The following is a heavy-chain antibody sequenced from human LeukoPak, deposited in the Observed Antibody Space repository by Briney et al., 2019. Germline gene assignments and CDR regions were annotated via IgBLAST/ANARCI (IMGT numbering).Heavy chain of an antibody. CDR3: SSALKFENLTGLNGPISAFDV. Sequence: GGSLRLSCAASGFTFSSYWMHWVRQAPGKGLVWVSGINSDGSSTSYADSVKGRFTTSRDNAKNTLYLQMNSLITDHTGVYYCSSALKFENLTGLNGPISAFDVWGQGTLVTVSS. J-gene: IGHJ3*01. D-gene: IGHD3-9*01. CDR1: GFTFSSYW. CDR2: INSDGSST. V-gene: IGHV3-74*01.